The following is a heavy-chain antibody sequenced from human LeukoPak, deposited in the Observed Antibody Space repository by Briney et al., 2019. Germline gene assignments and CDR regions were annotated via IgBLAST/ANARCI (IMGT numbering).Heavy chain of an antibody. V-gene: IGHV1-18*04. D-gene: IGHD3-16*02. Sequence: ASVKVSCKASGYTFTSYGISWVRQAPGQGLEWMGWISAYNGNTNYAQKLQSRVTMTTDTSTSTAYMELRSLRSDDTAVYYCARDRDMITFGGVIADYWGQGTLVTVSS. J-gene: IGHJ4*02. CDR2: ISAYNGNT. CDR1: GYTFTSYG. CDR3: ARDRDMITFGGVIADY.